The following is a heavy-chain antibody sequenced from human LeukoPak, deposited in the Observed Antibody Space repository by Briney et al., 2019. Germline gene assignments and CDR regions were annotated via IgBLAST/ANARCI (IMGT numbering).Heavy chain of an antibody. Sequence: SETLSLTCTVSGGSISSSSYYWGWIRQPPGKGLEWIGSIYYSGSTYYNPSLKSRVTISVDTSKNQFSLKLSSVTAADTAVYYCARDKGITGTTDAFDIWGQGTMVTVSS. CDR3: ARDKGITGTTDAFDI. D-gene: IGHD1-20*01. J-gene: IGHJ3*02. V-gene: IGHV4-39*07. CDR2: IYYSGST. CDR1: GGSISSSSYY.